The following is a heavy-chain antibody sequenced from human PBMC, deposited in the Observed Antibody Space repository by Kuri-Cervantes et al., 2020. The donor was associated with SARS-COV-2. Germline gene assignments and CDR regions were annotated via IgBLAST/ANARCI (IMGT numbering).Heavy chain of an antibody. CDR3: ARGSSSHRPFDY. D-gene: IGHD6-6*01. CDR2: IYHSGST. CDR1: GYSISSGYY. Sequence: SETLSLTCTVSGYSISSGYYWGWIRQPPGKGLEWIGSIYHSGSTYYNPSLKSRVTISVDTSKHQFSLKLSSVTAADTAVYYCARGSSSHRPFDYWGQGTLVTVSS. V-gene: IGHV4-38-2*02. J-gene: IGHJ4*02.